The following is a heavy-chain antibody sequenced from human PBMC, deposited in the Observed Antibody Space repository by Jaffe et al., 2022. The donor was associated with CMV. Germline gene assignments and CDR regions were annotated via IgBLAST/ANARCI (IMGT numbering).Heavy chain of an antibody. CDR1: GFTFSSYW. CDR2: INSDGSST. D-gene: IGHD1-1*01. CDR3: AKTPAGNYAFDI. V-gene: IGHV3-74*01. Sequence: EVQLVESGGGLVQPGGSLRLSCAASGFTFSSYWMHWVRQAPGKGLVWVSRINSDGSSTSYADSVKGRFTISRDNAKNTLYLQMNSLRAEDTAVYYCAKTPAGNYAFDIWGQGTMVTVSS. J-gene: IGHJ3*02.